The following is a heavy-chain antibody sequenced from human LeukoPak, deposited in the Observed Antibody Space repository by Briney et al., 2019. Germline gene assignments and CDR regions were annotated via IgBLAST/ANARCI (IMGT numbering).Heavy chain of an antibody. CDR1: GYTFTGYY. CDR3: ARGDSSGWSSNDY. V-gene: IGHV1-2*04. CDR2: INPNSGGT. D-gene: IGHD6-19*01. J-gene: IGHJ4*02. Sequence: ASVKVSCKASGYTFTGYYIHWVRQAPGQGLEWMGWINPNSGGTNYAQKFQGWVTMTRDTSISTAHMELSRLRSDDTAVYYCARGDSSGWSSNDYWGQGTLVTVSS.